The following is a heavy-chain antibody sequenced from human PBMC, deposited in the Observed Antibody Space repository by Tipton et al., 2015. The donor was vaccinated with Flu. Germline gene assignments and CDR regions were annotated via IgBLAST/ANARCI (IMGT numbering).Heavy chain of an antibody. Sequence: TLSLTCTVSGGSISSYYWSWIRQPPGKGLEWIGCIFYSGSTNYNPSLKSRVTISVDTSKSHFSLMLRPVTAADTAVYYCARLSYYDVDLKNFYFDYWGQGALVTVSS. CDR3: ARLSYYDVDLKNFYFDY. CDR2: IFYSGST. V-gene: IGHV4-59*08. D-gene: IGHD3-10*02. CDR1: GGSISSYY. J-gene: IGHJ4*02.